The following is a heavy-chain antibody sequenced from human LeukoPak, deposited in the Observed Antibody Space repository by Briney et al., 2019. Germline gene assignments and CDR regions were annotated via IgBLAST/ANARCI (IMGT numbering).Heavy chain of an antibody. V-gene: IGHV1-18*01. Sequence: GASVKVSCKASGYTFTSYGISWVRQAPGQGLEWMGWISAYNGNTNYAQKLQGRVTMTTDTSTSTAYMELRSLRSDDTAVYYCARDSMIVVAPRGSPSLDYWGQGTLVTVSS. CDR3: ARDSMIVVAPRGSPSLDY. J-gene: IGHJ4*02. CDR2: ISAYNGNT. D-gene: IGHD3-22*01. CDR1: GYTFTSYG.